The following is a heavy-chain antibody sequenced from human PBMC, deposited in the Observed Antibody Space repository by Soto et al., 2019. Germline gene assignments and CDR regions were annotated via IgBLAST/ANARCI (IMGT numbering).Heavy chain of an antibody. V-gene: IGHV1-2*04. Sequence: QVQLVQSGAEVKKPGASVKVSCKASGYTFTGYYMHWVRQAPGQGLEWMGWINPNSGGTNYAQKFQGWVTMTRYTSISTAYMELSRLRSDDTAAYYCARAGPLYYDFGSGYYLGDYWGQGTLVTVSS. CDR1: GYTFTGYY. CDR3: ARAGPLYYDFGSGYYLGDY. D-gene: IGHD3-3*01. J-gene: IGHJ4*02. CDR2: INPNSGGT.